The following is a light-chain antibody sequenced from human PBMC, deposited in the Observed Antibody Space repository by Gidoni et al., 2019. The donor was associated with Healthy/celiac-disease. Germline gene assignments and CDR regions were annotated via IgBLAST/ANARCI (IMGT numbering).Light chain of an antibody. Sequence: QSALTQTASVSGSPGQAITSSCTGTSSDVGGYNYVPWYQQHPGKAPKLIIYEVRNRPSGVSNRFSGSKSGNTASLTISGLQAEDEADYYCSSYTSSSTVVFGGGTKLTVL. V-gene: IGLV2-14*01. CDR2: EVR. CDR1: SSDVGGYNY. CDR3: SSYTSSSTVV. J-gene: IGLJ2*01.